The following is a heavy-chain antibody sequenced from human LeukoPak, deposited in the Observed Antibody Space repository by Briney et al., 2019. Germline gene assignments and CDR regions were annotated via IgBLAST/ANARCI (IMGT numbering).Heavy chain of an antibody. CDR3: ARDPPHYYGSGSYYMDV. Sequence: GGSLRLSCAASGFTFSTYPMHWVRQAPGKGLEWVAVMSFDGDSEYYSDSVRGRFTVSRDDAKSTLYLQMNSLRSEDTAVYYCARDPPHYYGSGSYYMDVWGKGTTVTISS. V-gene: IGHV3-30-3*01. CDR2: MSFDGDSE. D-gene: IGHD3-10*01. J-gene: IGHJ6*03. CDR1: GFTFSTYP.